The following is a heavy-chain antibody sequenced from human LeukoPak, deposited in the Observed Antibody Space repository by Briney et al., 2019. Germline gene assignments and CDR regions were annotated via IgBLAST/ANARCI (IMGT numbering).Heavy chain of an antibody. CDR2: INPNSGGT. V-gene: IGHV1-2*02. Sequence: ASVKVSCKASGYTFTGYYMHWVRQAPGQGLEWMGWINPNSGGTNYAQKFQGRVTMTRDTSISAAYMELSRLKSDDTAVYYCARVGYSGRYYFDYWGQGNPGHRLL. CDR3: ARVGYSGRYYFDY. J-gene: IGHJ4*02. D-gene: IGHD1-26*01. CDR1: GYTFTGYY.